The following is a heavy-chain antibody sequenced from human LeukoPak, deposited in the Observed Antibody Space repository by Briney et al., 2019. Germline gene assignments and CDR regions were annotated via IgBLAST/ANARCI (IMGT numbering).Heavy chain of an antibody. D-gene: IGHD2-15*01. CDR2: INPNSGGT. CDR3: ARDRCRGGSCYRGYDY. J-gene: IGHJ4*02. Sequence: GASVKVSCKASGYTFTGYYMHWVRQAPGQGLEWMGWINPNSGGTNYAQKFQGRVTMTRDTSISTAYMEPSRLRSDDTAVYYCARDRCRGGSCYRGYDYWGQGTLVTVSS. CDR1: GYTFTGYY. V-gene: IGHV1-2*02.